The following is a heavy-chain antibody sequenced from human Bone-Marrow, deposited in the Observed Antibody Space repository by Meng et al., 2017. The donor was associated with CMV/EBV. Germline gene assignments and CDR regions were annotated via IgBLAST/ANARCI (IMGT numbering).Heavy chain of an antibody. Sequence: SGYALINYGITWVRQAPGQGPERMGWISGYNGDTKYAQKVQGRVSMTTDTSTTTVYMELRSLRSDDTAVYYCARAPRFWSGYFYYFDYWGQGTLVTVSS. J-gene: IGHJ4*02. D-gene: IGHD3-3*01. CDR2: ISGYNGDT. CDR3: ARAPRFWSGYFYYFDY. V-gene: IGHV1-18*01. CDR1: GYALINYG.